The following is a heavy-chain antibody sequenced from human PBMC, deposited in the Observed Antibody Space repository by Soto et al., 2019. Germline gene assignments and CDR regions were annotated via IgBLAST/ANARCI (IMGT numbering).Heavy chain of an antibody. D-gene: IGHD1-26*01. CDR3: TRRGAPHDTPGPRWGGP. Sequence: SATLSLTCTVSGDSISKSGHYWGWIRQPPGKALEWIGGIDYRGSTLYNPSLRSRLTMSIDTSKKFFSLKLTSVSASDTALYYCTRRGAPHDTPGPRWGGPWGQGTLVTVS. V-gene: IGHV4-39*02. CDR1: GDSISKSGHY. CDR2: IDYRGST. J-gene: IGHJ5*02.